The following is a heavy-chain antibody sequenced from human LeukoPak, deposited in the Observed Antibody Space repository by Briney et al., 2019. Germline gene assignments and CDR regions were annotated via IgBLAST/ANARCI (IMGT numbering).Heavy chain of an antibody. CDR3: ARGRGALLWFGESPFDY. CDR2: IYYSGGT. Sequence: PSETLSLTCTVSDGSIRSHYWSWIRQPPGKGLEWIGYIYYSGGTNYNPSLKSRVTMSVDTSKNQFSLKLSSVTAADTAVYYCARGRGALLWFGESPFDYWGQGTLVTVSS. V-gene: IGHV4-59*11. J-gene: IGHJ4*02. CDR1: DGSIRSHY. D-gene: IGHD3-10*01.